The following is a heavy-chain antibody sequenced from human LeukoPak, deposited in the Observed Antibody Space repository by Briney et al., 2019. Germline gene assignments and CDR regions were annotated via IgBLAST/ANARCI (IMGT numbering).Heavy chain of an antibody. D-gene: IGHD3-22*01. Sequence: GGSLRLSCAASGFTFSNAWMSWVRQAPGKGLEWVGRIKSKTDGGTTDYAAPVKGRFTISRDDSKNTLYPQMNSLKTEDTAVYYCTTEEYYHDSRPDYWGQGTLVTVSS. CDR2: IKSKTDGGTT. J-gene: IGHJ4*02. V-gene: IGHV3-15*01. CDR1: GFTFSNAW. CDR3: TTEEYYHDSRPDY.